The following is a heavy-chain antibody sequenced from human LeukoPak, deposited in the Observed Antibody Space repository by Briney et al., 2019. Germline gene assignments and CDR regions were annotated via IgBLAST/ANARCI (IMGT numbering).Heavy chain of an antibody. CDR3: ARDHIVLGGASYYYYMDV. CDR2: IYTSGST. Sequence: SETLTLTCTVSGGSISSGSYYWSWIRQPAGKGLEWIGRIYTSGSTNYNPSLKSRVTISVDTSKNQFSLKLSSVTAADTAVYYCARDHIVLGGASYYYYMDVWGKGTTVTVSS. J-gene: IGHJ6*03. CDR1: GGSISSGSYY. V-gene: IGHV4-61*02. D-gene: IGHD2-8*01.